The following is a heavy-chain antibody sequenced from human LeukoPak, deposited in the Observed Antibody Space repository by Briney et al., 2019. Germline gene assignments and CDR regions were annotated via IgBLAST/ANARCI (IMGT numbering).Heavy chain of an antibody. D-gene: IGHD6-13*01. J-gene: IGHJ6*02. V-gene: IGHV4-31*03. CDR1: GGSISSGGHY. CDR2: TYYSGST. CDR3: ASRRSSSWYYYYYGMDV. Sequence: PSETLSLTCTVSGGSISSGGHYWSWIRQHPGKGLEWIGYTYYSGSTYYNPSLKSRVTISVDTSKNQFSLKLSSVTAADTAVYYCASRRSSSWYYYYYGMDVWGQGTTVTVSS.